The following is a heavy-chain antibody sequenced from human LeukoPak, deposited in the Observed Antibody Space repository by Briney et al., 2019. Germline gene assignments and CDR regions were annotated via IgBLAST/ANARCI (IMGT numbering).Heavy chain of an antibody. D-gene: IGHD3-22*01. J-gene: IGHJ4*02. Sequence: PGGSLRLSCAASGFTFSSYEMNWVRQAPGKGLEWVSYISSSGSTIYYADSVKGRFTISRDNAKNSLYLQMNSLRAEDTAVYYCARDWYYYDSSGYYWGQGTLVTVSS. CDR1: GFTFSSYE. CDR2: ISSSGSTI. V-gene: IGHV3-48*03. CDR3: ARDWYYYDSSGYY.